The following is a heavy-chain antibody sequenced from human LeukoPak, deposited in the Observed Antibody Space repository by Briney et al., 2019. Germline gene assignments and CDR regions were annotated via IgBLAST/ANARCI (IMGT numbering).Heavy chain of an antibody. Sequence: SETLSLTCTVSGGSISSSSYYWGWIRQPPGKGLEWIGSIYYSGSTYYNPSLKSRVTISVDTSKNQFSLKLSSVTAADTAVYYCARADPYCSSTSCYGVWFDPWGQGTLVTVSS. J-gene: IGHJ5*02. CDR1: GGSISSSSYY. V-gene: IGHV4-39*07. CDR2: IYYSGST. CDR3: ARADPYCSSTSCYGVWFDP. D-gene: IGHD2-2*01.